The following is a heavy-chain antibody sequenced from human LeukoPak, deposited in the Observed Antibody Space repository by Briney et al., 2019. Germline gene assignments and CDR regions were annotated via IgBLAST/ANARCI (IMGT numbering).Heavy chain of an antibody. CDR1: GFPLSSYA. J-gene: IGHJ4*02. CDR2: TSSSDPGT. Sequence: PGGSLRLSCAASGFPLSSYAMSWVRQGPGKGLEWVAATSSSDPGTYHADSVRGRFTISRDNSKNTLYLQMNSLRAEDTAVYYCARSEGVGAIDYWGQGTLVTVSS. V-gene: IGHV3-23*01. CDR3: ARSEGVGAIDY. D-gene: IGHD1-26*01.